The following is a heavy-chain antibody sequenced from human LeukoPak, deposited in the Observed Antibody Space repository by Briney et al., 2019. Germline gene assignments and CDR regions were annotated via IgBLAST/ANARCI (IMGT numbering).Heavy chain of an antibody. V-gene: IGHV3-33*06. CDR3: AKDSNESLDY. CDR1: GFIFSSYG. CDR2: IWYDGSNK. J-gene: IGHJ4*02. Sequence: GRSLRLSCVASGFIFSSYGMHWVRQAPGKGLEWVAVIWYDGSNKNWADSVKGRFSISRDNSKNTLYLQMNSVRAEETAVYYCAKDSNESLDYWGQGTLVSVSS. D-gene: IGHD2-2*01.